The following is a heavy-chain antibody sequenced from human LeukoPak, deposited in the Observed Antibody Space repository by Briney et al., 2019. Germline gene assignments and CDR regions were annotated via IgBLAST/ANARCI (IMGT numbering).Heavy chain of an antibody. CDR3: ARNSGWSMDV. J-gene: IGHJ6*03. Sequence: GGSLRLSCAASGFTFSSYNMNWVRQAPGKGLEWVSFIYSGGRTYSADSVKGRFTISRDNSKNTLYLQMNSLRAEDTAVYYCARNSGWSMDVWGKGTTVTISS. CDR1: GFTFSSYN. D-gene: IGHD6-19*01. V-gene: IGHV3-66*01. CDR2: IYSGGRT.